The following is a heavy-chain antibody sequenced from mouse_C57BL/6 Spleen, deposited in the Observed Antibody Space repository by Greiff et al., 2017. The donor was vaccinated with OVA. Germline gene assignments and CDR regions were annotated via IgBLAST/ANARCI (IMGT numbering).Heavy chain of an antibody. D-gene: IGHD2-4*01. CDR1: GFTFSDYG. CDR2: ISSGSSTI. Sequence: EVKLMESGGGLVKPGGSLKLSCAASGFTFSDYGMHWVRQAPEKGLEWVAYISSGSSTIYYADTVKGRFTISRDNAKNTLFLQMTSLRSEDTAMYYCARRIGYDYEVYFDVWGTGTTVTVSS. J-gene: IGHJ1*03. CDR3: ARRIGYDYEVYFDV. V-gene: IGHV5-17*01.